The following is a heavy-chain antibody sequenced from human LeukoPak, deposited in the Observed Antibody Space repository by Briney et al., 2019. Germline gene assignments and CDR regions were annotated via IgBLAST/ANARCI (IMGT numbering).Heavy chain of an antibody. Sequence: GGSLRLSCAAAGFMFRNYWMGWVRQAPGKGLEWVANINEDGSEEYYVDSVKGRFTISRDNAKNSLYLQMNILRAEDTAVFCCLSGPGHCGQGTLVTVSS. CDR3: LSGPGH. CDR1: GFMFRNYW. J-gene: IGHJ4*02. CDR2: INEDGSEE. V-gene: IGHV3-7*01.